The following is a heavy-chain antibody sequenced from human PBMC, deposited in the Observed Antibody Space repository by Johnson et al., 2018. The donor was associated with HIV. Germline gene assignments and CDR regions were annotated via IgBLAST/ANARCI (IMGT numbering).Heavy chain of an antibody. CDR2: IYSGGST. CDR3: ARGSMVRGVIHAFDI. V-gene: IGHV3-66*01. Sequence: VQLVESGGGLVQPGGSLRLSCAASGFTVSSNYMSWVRQAPGKGLEWVSVIYSGGSTYYADSVKGRFTISRDNSKNTLYLQMHSLRAEDTAVYYCARGSMVRGVIHAFDIWGQGTMVTVSS. CDR1: GFTVSSNY. J-gene: IGHJ3*02. D-gene: IGHD3-10*01.